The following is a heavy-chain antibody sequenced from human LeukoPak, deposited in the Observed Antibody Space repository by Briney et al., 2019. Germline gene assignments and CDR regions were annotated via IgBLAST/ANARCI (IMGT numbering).Heavy chain of an antibody. D-gene: IGHD6-13*01. CDR1: GFTFSSHL. CDR3: AKGIAAAGTGYYYDY. Sequence: GGSLRLSCAASGFTFSSHLMHWVRQAPGKGLVWVSRISSDGTYTNYADSVRGRFTISRDNAKNTLYLQMNSLRAEDTAVYYCAKGIAAAGTGYYYDYWGQGTLVTVSS. J-gene: IGHJ4*02. CDR2: ISSDGTYT. V-gene: IGHV3-74*01.